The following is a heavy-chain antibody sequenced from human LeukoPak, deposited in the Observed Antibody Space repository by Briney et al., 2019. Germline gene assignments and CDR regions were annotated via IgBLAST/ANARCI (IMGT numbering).Heavy chain of an antibody. CDR2: ISSSSSYI. V-gene: IGHV3-21*01. CDR1: GFTFSSYS. CDR3: ARYDCSGGSCPGLGY. D-gene: IGHD2-15*01. Sequence: PGGSLRLSCAASGFTFSSYSMNWVRQAPGKGLEWVSSISSSSSYIYYADSVKGRFTISRDNAKNSLYLQMNSLRAEDTAVYYCARYDCSGGSCPGLGYWGQGTLVTVSS. J-gene: IGHJ4*02.